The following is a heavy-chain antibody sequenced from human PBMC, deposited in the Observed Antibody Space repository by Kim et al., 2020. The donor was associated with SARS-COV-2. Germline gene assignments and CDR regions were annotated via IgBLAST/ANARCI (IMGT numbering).Heavy chain of an antibody. CDR2: T. V-gene: IGHV5-51*01. J-gene: IGHJ4*02. D-gene: IGHD4-17*01. CDR3: ARPDYVGGVDY. Sequence: TRYSPSLQGQVTISADKSISTAYLQWSSLKASDTAMYYCARPDYVGGVDYWGQGTLVTVSS.